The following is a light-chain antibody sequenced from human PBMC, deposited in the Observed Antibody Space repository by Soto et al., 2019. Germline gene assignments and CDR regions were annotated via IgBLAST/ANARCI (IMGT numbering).Light chain of an antibody. J-gene: IGKJ1*01. Sequence: EIVLTQSPGTLSLXPGERATLSCRASQSVSSSYLAWYQQKPGQAPRLLIYGASSRATGIPDRFSGSGSGTDFTLTISRLEPEDFAVYYCQQYRTFGQGTKV. V-gene: IGKV3-20*01. CDR2: GAS. CDR1: QSVSSSY. CDR3: QQYRT.